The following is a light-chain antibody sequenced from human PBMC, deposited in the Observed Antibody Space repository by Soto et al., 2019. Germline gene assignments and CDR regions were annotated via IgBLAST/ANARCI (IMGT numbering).Light chain of an antibody. CDR2: GTD. CDR1: SGSVSTSDY. Sequence: QTVVTQEPSISVSPGGTVTLNCGLNSGSVSTSDYPSWYQQTPGQAPRTLIYGTDTRSSGVPDRFSGSIVGNKAALTITGAQAEDESDYYCVLYMTSGLRVFGGGTKLTVL. CDR3: VLYMTSGLRV. V-gene: IGLV8-61*01. J-gene: IGLJ3*02.